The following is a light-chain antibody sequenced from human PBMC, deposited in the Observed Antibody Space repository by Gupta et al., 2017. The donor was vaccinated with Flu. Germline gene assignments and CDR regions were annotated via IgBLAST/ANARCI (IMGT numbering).Light chain of an antibody. CDR2: GAS. V-gene: IGKV3-15*01. J-gene: IGKJ3*01. CDR1: QSVKRN. Sequence: EIVMTQSPDTLSVSPGERATLSCRASQSVKRNLAWYKKKPRQAPRLLIYGASRRATVITAMFTGSGVETEFTLSINSRQSVDYEVYSSQQEINAHPRFTFGHGTRVDIK. CDR3: QQEINAHPRFT.